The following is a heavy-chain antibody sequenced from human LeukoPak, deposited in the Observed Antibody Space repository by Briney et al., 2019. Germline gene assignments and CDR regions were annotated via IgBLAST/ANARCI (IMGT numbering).Heavy chain of an antibody. CDR1: GGSVSSGGFH. CDR2: IYHIGTT. J-gene: IGHJ4*02. D-gene: IGHD2-15*01. V-gene: IGHV4-30-2*01. CDR3: ARDPADNLSSFDY. Sequence: SETLSLTCTVSGGSVSSGGFHWSWIRQPPGKGLEWIGYIYHIGTTDYNPSLKSRVTISLDRSKNQVSLNLTSMTAADTAVYYCARDPADNLSSFDYWGQGTLVTVSS.